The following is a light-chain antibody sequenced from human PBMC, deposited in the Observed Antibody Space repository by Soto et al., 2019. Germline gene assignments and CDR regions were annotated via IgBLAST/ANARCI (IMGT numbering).Light chain of an antibody. J-gene: IGLJ2*01. CDR2: EDD. V-gene: IGLV2-23*01. CDR3: YSYAGRSTSV. CDR1: SSDDGSYNL. Sequence: QSVLTQPASVSGSPGQSITISCTGTSSDDGSYNLVSWYQQYPGKAPKLMIYEDDKRPSGVSNRFSGSKSGNTASLTISGLQAEDEADYYCYSYAGRSTSVFGGGTKLTVL.